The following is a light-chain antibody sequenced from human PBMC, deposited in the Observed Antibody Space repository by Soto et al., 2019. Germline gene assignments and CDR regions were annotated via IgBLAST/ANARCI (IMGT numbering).Light chain of an antibody. CDR1: QSVSDW. CDR2: KAS. V-gene: IGKV1-5*03. J-gene: IGKJ2*01. CDR3: QQYNTFSPYT. Sequence: DIQMTQSPSTLSASVGDRVTLTCRASQSVSDWLAWYQQKPGKAPKVLIYKASNLESGVPSRFSVSGSGTEFTLTISSLQPDDSATYFYQQYNTFSPYTFGQGTKLEIK.